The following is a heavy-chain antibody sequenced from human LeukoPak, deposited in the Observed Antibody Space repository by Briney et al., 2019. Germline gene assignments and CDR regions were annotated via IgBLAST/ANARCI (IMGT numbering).Heavy chain of an antibody. D-gene: IGHD6-13*01. J-gene: IGHJ4*02. CDR1: GYTFTGYY. Sequence: GASVKVSCKASGYTFTGYYMHWVRQAPGQGLEWMGWTNPNSGGTNYAQKFQGRVTMTRDTSISTAYMELSRLRSDDTAVYYCATRGYSSSSSLDYWGQGTLVTVSS. V-gene: IGHV1-2*02. CDR2: TNPNSGGT. CDR3: ATRGYSSSSSLDY.